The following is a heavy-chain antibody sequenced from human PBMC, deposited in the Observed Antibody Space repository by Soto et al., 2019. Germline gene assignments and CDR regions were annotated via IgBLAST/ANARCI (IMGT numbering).Heavy chain of an antibody. D-gene: IGHD3-16*02. CDR3: ARAMAYDSVWGNYRHFDY. CDR2: MYYSGNT. V-gene: IGHV4-31*03. J-gene: IGHJ4*02. Sequence: QVQLQESGPGLVKPSQTLSLTCTVSGGSITRGGYYWNWIRQHPGKGLEWIGYMYYSGNTYYNPSLTSRVTTSVAPSKTPFSLKLSSVTAADTAVYDGARAMAYDSVWGNYRHFDYWGQGTLVTVSS. CDR1: GGSITRGGYY.